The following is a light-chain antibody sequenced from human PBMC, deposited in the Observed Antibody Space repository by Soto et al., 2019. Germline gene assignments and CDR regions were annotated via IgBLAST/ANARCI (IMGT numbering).Light chain of an antibody. Sequence: QSALTQPASVSGSPGQSITISCTGTSSDVGGYNYVSWYQQHPDKAPKLMIYEVSKRPSGVPDRFSGSKSGNTASLTVSGPQAEDEADYYCSSYAGSNNVVFGGGTKVTVL. CDR2: EVS. J-gene: IGLJ2*01. CDR3: SSYAGSNNVV. CDR1: SSDVGGYNY. V-gene: IGLV2-8*01.